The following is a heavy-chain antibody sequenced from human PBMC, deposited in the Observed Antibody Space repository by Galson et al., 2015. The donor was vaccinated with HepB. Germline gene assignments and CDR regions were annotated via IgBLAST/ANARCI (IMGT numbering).Heavy chain of an antibody. CDR2: INPNSGGT. CDR1: GYTFTGYY. D-gene: IGHD6-19*01. J-gene: IGHJ6*02. V-gene: IGHV1-2*02. Sequence: SVKVSCKASGYTFTGYYMHWVRQAPGQGLEWMGWINPNSGGTNYAQKFQGRVTMTRDTSISTAYMELSRLRSDDTAVYYCARSMGRQWLVPAPYGMDVWGQGTTVTVPS. CDR3: ARSMGRQWLVPAPYGMDV.